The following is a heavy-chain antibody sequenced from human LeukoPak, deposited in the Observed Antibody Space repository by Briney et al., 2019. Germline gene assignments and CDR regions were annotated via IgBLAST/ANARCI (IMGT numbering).Heavy chain of an antibody. D-gene: IGHD2-2*01. Sequence: SETLSLTCTVSGGSISRYYWSWIRHPPRKGLEGIVRIYTSGSTTYNTPPKRRVTISVDTSKTQLSLQLSSVTAADTAVYYRARGSYCSSTSCYHSFGYYYYYMDVWGKGNTVTISS. CDR2: IYTSGST. J-gene: IGHJ6*03. CDR1: GGSISRYY. CDR3: ARGSYCSSTSCYHSFGYYYYYMDV. V-gene: IGHV4-4*07.